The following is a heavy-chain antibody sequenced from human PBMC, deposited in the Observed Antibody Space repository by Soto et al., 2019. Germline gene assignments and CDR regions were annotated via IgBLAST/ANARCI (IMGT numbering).Heavy chain of an antibody. CDR2: IRPGGDST. J-gene: IGHJ5*01. Sequence: LRLSCAASGFRFRTLAMSWVRQAPGKGLEWVASIRPGGDSTYYADSVKGRFAVSRDNSNVTLYLQMDSLRVEDTAIYYCTTHEEGAPWAGGFDSWGQGTLVTVSS. CDR1: GFRFRTLA. V-gene: IGHV3-23*01. CDR3: TTHEEGAPWAGGFDS. D-gene: IGHD1-26*01.